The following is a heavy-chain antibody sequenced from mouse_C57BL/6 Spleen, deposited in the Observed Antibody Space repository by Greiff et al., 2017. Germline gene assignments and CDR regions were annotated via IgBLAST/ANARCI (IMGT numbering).Heavy chain of an antibody. J-gene: IGHJ2*01. Sequence: QVQLKQPGAELVRPGSSVKLSCKASGYTFTSYWMDWVKQRPGQGLEWIGNIYPSDSETHYNQKFKDKATLTVDKSSSTAYMQLSSLTSEDSAVYYCARSRGYDYDGYFDYWGQGTTLTVSS. CDR1: GYTFTSYW. CDR2: IYPSDSET. CDR3: ARSRGYDYDGYFDY. V-gene: IGHV1-61*01. D-gene: IGHD2-4*01.